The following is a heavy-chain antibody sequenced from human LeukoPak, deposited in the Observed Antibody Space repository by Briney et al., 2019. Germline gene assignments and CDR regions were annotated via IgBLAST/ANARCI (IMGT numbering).Heavy chain of an antibody. CDR2: IYTSGST. J-gene: IGHJ6*03. CDR3: ARAVGSGSFQTYYYYMDV. CDR1: GGSISSGSYY. Sequence: SETLSLTCTVSGGSISSGSYYWSWIRQPAGKGLEWIARIYTSGSTNYNPSLKSRVTMSVDTSKNQFSLKLSSVTAADTAVYYCARAVGSGSFQTYYYYMDVWGKGTTVTISS. V-gene: IGHV4-61*02. D-gene: IGHD3-10*01.